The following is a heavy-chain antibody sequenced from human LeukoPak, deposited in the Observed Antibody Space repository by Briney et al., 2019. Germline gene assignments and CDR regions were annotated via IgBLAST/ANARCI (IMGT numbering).Heavy chain of an antibody. J-gene: IGHJ4*02. CDR1: GFTFSSYG. V-gene: IGHV3-74*01. Sequence: PGRSLRLSCAASGFTFSSYGMHWVRQAPGKGLVWVSHIDTDGSTATYADSVRGRFTISRDNAKNTLYLQMNSLSAEDTAVYYCARNLYDSGGYYLGLDYWGQGTLVTVSS. CDR2: IDTDGSTA. CDR3: ARNLYDSGGYYLGLDY. D-gene: IGHD3-22*01.